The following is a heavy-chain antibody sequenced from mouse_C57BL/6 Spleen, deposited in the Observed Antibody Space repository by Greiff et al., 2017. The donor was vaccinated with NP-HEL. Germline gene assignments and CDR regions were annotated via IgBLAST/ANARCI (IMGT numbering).Heavy chain of an antibody. CDR3: ARNYDGYSYYFDY. V-gene: IGHV2-9-1*01. CDR2: IWTGGGT. CDR1: GFSLTSYA. J-gene: IGHJ2*01. Sequence: VKLVESGPGLVAPSQSLSITCTVSGFSLTSYAISWVRQPPGKGLEWLGVIWTGGGTNYNSALKSRLSISKDNSKSQVFLKMNSLQTDDTARYYCARNYDGYSYYFDYWGQGTTLTVSS. D-gene: IGHD2-3*01.